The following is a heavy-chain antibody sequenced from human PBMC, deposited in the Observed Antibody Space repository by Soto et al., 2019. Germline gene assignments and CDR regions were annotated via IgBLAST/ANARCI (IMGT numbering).Heavy chain of an antibody. CDR1: GGSISSGGYS. V-gene: IGHV4-30-2*01. CDR2: INHSGST. J-gene: IGHJ4*02. D-gene: IGHD5-18*01. Sequence: SETLSLTCTVSGGSISSGGYSWSWIRQPPGKGLEWIGEINHSGSTNYNPSLKSRVTISVDTSKNQFSLKLSSVTAADTAIYYCARGYGRNFDYWGQGTLVTSPQ. CDR3: ARGYGRNFDY.